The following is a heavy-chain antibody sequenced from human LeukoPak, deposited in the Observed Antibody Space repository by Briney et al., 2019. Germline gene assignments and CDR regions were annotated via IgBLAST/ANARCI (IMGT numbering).Heavy chain of an antibody. J-gene: IGHJ5*02. Sequence: ASVKVSCKASGYTFTSYGISWMRQAPGQGLEWMGWISAYNGNTNYAQKLQGRVTMTTDTSTSTAYMELRSLRSDDTAVYYCASGPLGEMATPGWFDPWGQGTLVTVSS. CDR3: ASGPLGEMATPGWFDP. CDR1: GYTFTSYG. D-gene: IGHD5-24*01. V-gene: IGHV1-18*01. CDR2: ISAYNGNT.